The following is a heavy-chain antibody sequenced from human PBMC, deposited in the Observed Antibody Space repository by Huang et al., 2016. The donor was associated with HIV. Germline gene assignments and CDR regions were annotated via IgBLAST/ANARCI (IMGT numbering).Heavy chain of an antibody. CDR2: FYYSGDA. J-gene: IGHJ3*02. Sequence: QLHLQQSGPGLVRPSETLSLICTVSGGSITSSNHYWGWIRQTPGKGLEWIGNFYYSGDAYYTPSRKNRGSISIDTAKSQFSLRLSSVIATDTAVYYCASGEYGKNAYDIWGQGTVVTVSA. D-gene: IGHD2-2*01. V-gene: IGHV4-39*01. CDR3: ASGEYGKNAYDI. CDR1: GGSITSSNHY.